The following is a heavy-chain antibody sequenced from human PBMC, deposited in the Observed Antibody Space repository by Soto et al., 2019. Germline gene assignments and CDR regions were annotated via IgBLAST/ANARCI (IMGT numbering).Heavy chain of an antibody. CDR1: GGTFSSYA. CDR2: IIPIFGTA. Sequence: QVQLVQSGAEVKKPGSSVKVSCKAYGGTFSSYAISWVRQAPGQGLEWMGGIIPIFGTANYAQKFQGRVTITEDESPSTAYMELSSLRSDDTAVYSCAGGHGDYGYYYYYGMDVWGQGTTVTVSS. CDR3: AGGHGDYGYYYYYGMDV. V-gene: IGHV1-69*12. J-gene: IGHJ6*02. D-gene: IGHD4-17*01.